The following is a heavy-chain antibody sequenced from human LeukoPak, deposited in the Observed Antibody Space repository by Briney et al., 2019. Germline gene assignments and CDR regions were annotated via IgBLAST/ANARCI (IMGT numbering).Heavy chain of an antibody. CDR3: AKDKSGYFDSSGGFDY. D-gene: IGHD3-22*01. V-gene: IGHV3-9*03. CDR2: ISWNSGSM. Sequence: GRSLRLSCAASGFSFDDYAMHWVRQAPGKGLEWVAGISWNSGSMDYVDSVKGRFTISRDNAMNSVYLQMNNVRAEDMALYYCAKDKSGYFDSSGGFDYWGQGTLVTVSS. CDR1: GFSFDDYA. J-gene: IGHJ4*02.